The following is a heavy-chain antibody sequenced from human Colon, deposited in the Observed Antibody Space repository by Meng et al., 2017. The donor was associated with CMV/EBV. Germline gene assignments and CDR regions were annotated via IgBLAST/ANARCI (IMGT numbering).Heavy chain of an antibody. Sequence: VKFVHLGLKGRLPGASVKVSGTAAGYSFTGYYIHGVRQAPGQGLEWMGWMDPTTGRTDYAQKFQGTVTMTRDTSISTAYLELSRLTSDDTAVYYCASHSSYVWGSHHWGQGTLVTVSS. CDR2: MDPTTGRT. J-gene: IGHJ1*01. CDR1: GYSFTGYY. V-gene: IGHV1-2*02. D-gene: IGHD3-16*01. CDR3: ASHSSYVWGSHH.